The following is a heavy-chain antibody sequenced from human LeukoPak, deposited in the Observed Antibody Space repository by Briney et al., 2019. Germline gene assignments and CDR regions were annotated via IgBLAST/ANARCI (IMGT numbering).Heavy chain of an antibody. CDR2: FDPENDER. Sequence: ASVKVSCKVSGHTLSELPMYWVRQAPGEGLEWMGGFDPENDERIYAQKFRGRVTMTEDTSTNTAYMELSSLRSDDTAVYCCATEVTSIVPDYWGQGTLVTVSS. CDR3: ATEVTSIVPDY. D-gene: IGHD2-21*02. V-gene: IGHV1-24*01. J-gene: IGHJ4*02. CDR1: GHTLSELP.